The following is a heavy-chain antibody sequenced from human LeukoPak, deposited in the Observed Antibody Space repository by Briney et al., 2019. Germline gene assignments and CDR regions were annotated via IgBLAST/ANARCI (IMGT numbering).Heavy chain of an antibody. CDR3: ADEGSWSGYFQH. CDR2: IIPIFGTA. V-gene: IGHV1-69*13. J-gene: IGHJ1*01. Sequence: SVKVSCKASGGTFSSYAISWVRQAPGQGLEWMGGIIPIFGTANYAQKFQGRVTITADESTSTAYMELSSLRSEDTAVYYCADEGSWSGYFQHWGQGTLVTVSS. CDR1: GGTFSSYA. D-gene: IGHD6-13*01.